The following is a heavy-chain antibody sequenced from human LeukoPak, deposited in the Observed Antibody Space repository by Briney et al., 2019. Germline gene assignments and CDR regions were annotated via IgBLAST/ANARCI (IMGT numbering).Heavy chain of an antibody. CDR1: GFTFSSTT. V-gene: IGHV3-48*01. CDR2: ITSSSSAI. Sequence: PGGSLRLSCVASGFTFSSTTMGWVRQAPGKGLEWVSYITSSSSAIYYADSMKGRFTISRDNAKNSLYLQMNSLRAEDTAVYYCARVRGIWYFDLWGRGTLVTVSS. J-gene: IGHJ2*01. CDR3: ARVRGIWYFDL. D-gene: IGHD3-10*01.